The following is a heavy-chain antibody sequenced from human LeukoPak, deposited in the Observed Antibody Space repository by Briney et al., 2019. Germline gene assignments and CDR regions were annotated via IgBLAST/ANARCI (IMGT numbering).Heavy chain of an antibody. Sequence: GGSLRLSCAASGFTFSSYSMNWVRQAPGKGLEWVSSISSSSSYIYYADSVKGRFAISRDNAKNPLYLQMNSLRAEDTAVYYCARANCSGGSCYTDYWGQGTLVTVSS. J-gene: IGHJ4*02. CDR2: ISSSSSYI. CDR3: ARANCSGGSCYTDY. D-gene: IGHD2-15*01. V-gene: IGHV3-21*01. CDR1: GFTFSSYS.